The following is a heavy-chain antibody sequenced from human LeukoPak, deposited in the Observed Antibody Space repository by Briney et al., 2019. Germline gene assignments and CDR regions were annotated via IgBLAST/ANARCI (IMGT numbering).Heavy chain of an antibody. J-gene: IGHJ4*02. CDR1: GYSFTSYW. Sequence: GESLKISCKGSGYSFTSYWIGWVRQMPGKGLEWMGIIYPGDSDTRYSPSLQGQVTISADKSISTAYLQWSSLRASDTAIYYCARRWYDSSGYSRHFDYWGQGTLVTVPS. V-gene: IGHV5-51*01. CDR3: ARRWYDSSGYSRHFDY. CDR2: IYPGDSDT. D-gene: IGHD3-22*01.